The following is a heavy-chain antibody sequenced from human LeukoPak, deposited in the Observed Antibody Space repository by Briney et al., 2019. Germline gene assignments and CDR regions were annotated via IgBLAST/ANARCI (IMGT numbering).Heavy chain of an antibody. CDR3: AKENRERDFDY. CDR2: ISYDGSNK. V-gene: IGHV3-30*18. Sequence: PGGSLRLSCAASGFTFSSYAMHWVRQAPGKGLEWVAVISYDGSNKYYADSVKGRFTIFRDNSKNTLYLQVNSLRAEDTAVYYCAKENRERDFDYWGQGTLVTVSS. J-gene: IGHJ4*02. CDR1: GFTFSSYA. D-gene: IGHD5-24*01.